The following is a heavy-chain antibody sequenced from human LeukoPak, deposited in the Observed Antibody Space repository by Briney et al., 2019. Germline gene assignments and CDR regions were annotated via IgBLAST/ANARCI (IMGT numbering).Heavy chain of an antibody. V-gene: IGHV3-7*01. J-gene: IGHJ4*02. CDR3: ARESYYDSSGYYTYYFDY. D-gene: IGHD3-22*01. CDR2: IKRDGSEK. CDR1: GFTFSSYW. Sequence: PGGSLRLSCAASGFTFSSYWMSWVRQAPGKGLEWVANIKRDGSEKYYVDSVKGRFTISRDNAKNSLYLQMNSLRAEDTAVYYCARESYYDSSGYYTYYFDYWGQGTLVTVSS.